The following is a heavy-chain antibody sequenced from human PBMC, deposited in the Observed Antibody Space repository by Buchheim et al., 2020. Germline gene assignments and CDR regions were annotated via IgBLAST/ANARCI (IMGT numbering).Heavy chain of an antibody. D-gene: IGHD3-3*01. V-gene: IGHV3-30*18. CDR1: GFTFSSYG. J-gene: IGHJ4*02. CDR2: ISYDGSNK. CDR3: AKGQPYYEFWSGYFDY. Sequence: QVQLVESGGGVVQPGRSLRLSCAASGFTFSSYGMHWVRQAPGKGLEWVAVISYDGSNKYYADSVTGRFTISRDNSKNTLYLQMNSLRTEDTAVYYGAKGQPYYEFWSGYFDYWGQGTL.